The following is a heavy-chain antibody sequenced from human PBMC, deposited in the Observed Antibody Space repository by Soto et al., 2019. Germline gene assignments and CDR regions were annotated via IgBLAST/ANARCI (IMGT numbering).Heavy chain of an antibody. V-gene: IGHV2-26*01. CDR3: ARIPYCSGGSCFSGNYYYYGLDV. CDR1: GVSVKNGRTG. CDR2: ILSNDEK. Sequence: SGPTLANPTETRTLTCTVSGVSVKNGRTGAAGIRETPGKGREWLTHILSNDEKSYSTSLESRLTTSKATSKSQVVLTMTNMDPVDTATYSCARIPYCSGGSCFSGNYYYYGLDVWGQGTTVTVSS. D-gene: IGHD2-15*01. J-gene: IGHJ6*02.